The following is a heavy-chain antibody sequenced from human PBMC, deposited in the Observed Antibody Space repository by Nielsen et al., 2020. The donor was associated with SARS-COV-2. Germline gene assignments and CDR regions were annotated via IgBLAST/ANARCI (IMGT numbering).Heavy chain of an antibody. V-gene: IGHV3-74*01. CDR2: INPSGSGT. CDR3: AGGADFWSGTQKYYMGV. D-gene: IGHD3-3*01. J-gene: IGHJ6*03. Sequence: GGSLRLSCSASGFTFSSTWMDWVRQAPGQGLVWVSRINPSGSGTAYADSVKGRFAVSRDNAENTVVLQIHSLRVEDTAVYYCAGGADFWSGTQKYYMGVWGKGTTVTVSS. CDR1: GFTFSSTW.